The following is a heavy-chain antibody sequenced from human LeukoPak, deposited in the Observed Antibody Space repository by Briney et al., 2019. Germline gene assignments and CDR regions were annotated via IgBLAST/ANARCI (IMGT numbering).Heavy chain of an antibody. CDR3: ARGSGAAPDPNHFDY. D-gene: IGHD3-10*01. Sequence: GVSLRLSCAASGFTFSNAWMSWVRQAPGKGLEWVGRIKSKTDGGTTDYAAPVKGRFTISRDDSKNTLYLQMDSLRAEDTAVYDCARGSGAAPDPNHFDYWGQGTLVTVSS. CDR1: GFTFSNAW. J-gene: IGHJ4*02. V-gene: IGHV3-15*01. CDR2: IKSKTDGGTT.